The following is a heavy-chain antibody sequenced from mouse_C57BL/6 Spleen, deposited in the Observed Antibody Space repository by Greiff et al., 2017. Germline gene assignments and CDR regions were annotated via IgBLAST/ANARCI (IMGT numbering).Heavy chain of an antibody. CDR3: ASYGYEGDYFDY. CDR2: IWTGGGT. D-gene: IGHD2-2*01. J-gene: IGHJ2*01. CDR1: GFSLTSYA. V-gene: IGHV2-9-1*01. Sequence: VQRVESGPGLVAPSQSLSITCTVSGFSLTSYAISWVRQPPGKGLEWLGVIWTGGGTNYTSALKSRLSIRKDNSKKQVYLKMNSLQTDDTARYYCASYGYEGDYFDYWGQGTTLTVSS.